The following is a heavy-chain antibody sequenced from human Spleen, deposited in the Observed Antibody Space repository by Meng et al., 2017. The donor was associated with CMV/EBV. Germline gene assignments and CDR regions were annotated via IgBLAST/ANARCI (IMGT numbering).Heavy chain of an antibody. CDR1: GSCGGDS. CDR2: TNHRGIT. V-gene: IGHV4-34*01. Sequence: GSCGGDSCNWIGQPPGKGLEWIGETNHRGITHYNPSLKSRVTISVDTSKNQFSLKLSSVTAADTAVYYCVRVGSTSSLFDWKWFDPWGQGTLVTVSS. D-gene: IGHD6-6*01. CDR3: VRVGSTSSLFDWKWFDP. J-gene: IGHJ5*02.